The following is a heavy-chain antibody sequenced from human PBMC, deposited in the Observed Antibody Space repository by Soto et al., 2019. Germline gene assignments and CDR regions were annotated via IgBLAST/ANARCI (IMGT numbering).Heavy chain of an antibody. D-gene: IGHD1-26*01. Sequence: QVQLQESGPGLVKPSQTLSLTCTVSGGSISSGGYYWSWIRQHPGKGLEWIGYIYYSGSTNYNPSLKSRVTISVDTSKNQFSLKLSSVTAADTAVYYCAGSYWVTEVNRWDLDAFDIWGQGTMVTVSS. CDR1: GGSISSGGYY. J-gene: IGHJ3*02. V-gene: IGHV4-31*03. CDR3: AGSYWVTEVNRWDLDAFDI. CDR2: IYYSGST.